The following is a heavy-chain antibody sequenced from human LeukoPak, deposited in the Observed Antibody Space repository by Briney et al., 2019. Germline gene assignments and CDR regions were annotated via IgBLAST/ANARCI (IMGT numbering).Heavy chain of an antibody. V-gene: IGHV3-23*01. CDR3: AKGVDIVVLPAAIHYFDY. D-gene: IGHD2-2*01. Sequence: PGGSLGLSCAASGFTFSSYAMSWVRQAPGKGLEWVSAISGSGGSTYYADSVKGRFTISRDNSKNTLYLQMNSLRAEDTAVYYCAKGVDIVVLPAAIHYFDYWGQGTLVTVSS. J-gene: IGHJ4*02. CDR1: GFTFSSYA. CDR2: ISGSGGST.